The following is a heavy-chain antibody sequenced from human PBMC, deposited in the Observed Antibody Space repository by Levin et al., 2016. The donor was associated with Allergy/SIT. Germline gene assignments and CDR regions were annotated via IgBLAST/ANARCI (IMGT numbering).Heavy chain of an antibody. CDR2: ISSTGSLT. CDR3: ARMTGDISGLRHEELFDS. Sequence: GESLKISCAASGFIFGDYYMTWIRQAPGKGLEWVSYISSTGSLTNYADSVKGRFTISRDNADNSLFLQMDSLRDEDTAVYYCARMTGDISGLRHEELFDSWGQGTLATVSS. CDR1: GFIFGDYY. V-gene: IGHV3-11*03. D-gene: IGHD3-22*01. J-gene: IGHJ4*02.